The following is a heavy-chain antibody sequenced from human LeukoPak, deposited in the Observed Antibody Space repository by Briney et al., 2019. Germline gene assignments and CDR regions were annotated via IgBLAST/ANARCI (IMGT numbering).Heavy chain of an antibody. J-gene: IGHJ3*02. V-gene: IGHV4-39*01. CDR2: IYYSVST. Sequence: SETLSLTCTVSGGSISSSSYYWGWIRQPPGKGLEWIGSIYYSVSTYYNPSLKSRVTISVDTYKNQFSLKLSSVPAADTAVYYCARFRVGDYVWGSYRYEVGAFDIWGQGTMVTVSS. D-gene: IGHD3-16*02. CDR3: ARFRVGDYVWGSYRYEVGAFDI. CDR1: GGSISSSSYY.